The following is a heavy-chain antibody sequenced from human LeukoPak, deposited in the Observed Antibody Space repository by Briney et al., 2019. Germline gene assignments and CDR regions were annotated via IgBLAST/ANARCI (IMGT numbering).Heavy chain of an antibody. V-gene: IGHV1-18*01. J-gene: IGHJ4*02. D-gene: IGHD3-3*01. CDR1: GYTFTSYG. Sequence: ASVKVSCKASGYTFTSYGISWVRQAPGQGLEWMGWVGTHNGNTNYAQRLQGRVTMTTDTSTSTAYMELGSLRSDDTAVYYCARDWHQLRFLEWLPLDYWGQGTLVTVSS. CDR3: ARDWHQLRFLEWLPLDY. CDR2: VGTHNGNT.